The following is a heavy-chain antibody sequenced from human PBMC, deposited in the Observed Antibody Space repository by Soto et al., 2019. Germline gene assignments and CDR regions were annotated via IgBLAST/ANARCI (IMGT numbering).Heavy chain of an antibody. J-gene: IGHJ6*02. CDR1: GGSFSGYY. Sequence: QVQLQQWGAGLLKPSETLSLTCAVYGGSFSGYYWSWLRQPPGKGPEWIGEITHSGNTKYTPSLESRVTISVDTSKNQFSLKHNSVSAADTAVYYCARTGGMDVWSQWATVTVSS. V-gene: IGHV4-34*01. CDR2: ITHSGNT. CDR3: ARTGGMDV.